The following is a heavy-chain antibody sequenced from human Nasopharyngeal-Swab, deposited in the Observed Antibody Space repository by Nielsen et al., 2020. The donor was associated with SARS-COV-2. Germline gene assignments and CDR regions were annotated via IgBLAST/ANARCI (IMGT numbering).Heavy chain of an antibody. D-gene: IGHD3-16*01. CDR2: IYSGGST. V-gene: IGHV3-66*02. Sequence: GESLKISCAASGFTVSSNYMSWVRQAPGKGLEWVSVIYSGGSTYYADSVEGRFTISRDNSKNTLYLQMNSLRAEDTAVYYCARDRGGYGDYVDYWGQGTLVTVS. CDR3: ARDRGGYGDYVDY. J-gene: IGHJ4*02. CDR1: GFTVSSNY.